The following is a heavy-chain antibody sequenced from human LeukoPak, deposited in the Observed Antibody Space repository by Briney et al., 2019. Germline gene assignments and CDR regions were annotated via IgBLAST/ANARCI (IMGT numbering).Heavy chain of an antibody. V-gene: IGHV3-11*01. CDR3: ARDQRELGYYYGSGSPPTDAFEI. CDR1: GFTFSDYY. Sequence: PGGSLRLSCAASGFTFSDYYMSWIRQAPGKGLEWVSYISGGGSIIYYADSVRGRFTISRDNAKNSLYLQMDSLRAEDTAVYYCARDQRELGYYYGSGSPPTDAFEIWAKGHWSPSLQ. CDR2: ISGGGSII. J-gene: IGHJ3*02. D-gene: IGHD3-10*01.